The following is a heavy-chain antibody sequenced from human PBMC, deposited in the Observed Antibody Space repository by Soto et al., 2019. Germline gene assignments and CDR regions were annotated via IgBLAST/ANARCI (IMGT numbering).Heavy chain of an antibody. V-gene: IGHV3-23*01. CDR3: AKDFTPPPKEGDIVVVITGGEEYFQH. D-gene: IGHD3-22*01. J-gene: IGHJ1*01. CDR2: ISGSGGST. Sequence: GGSLRLSCAASGFTFSSYAMSWVRQAPGKGLEWVSAISGSGGSTYYADSVKGRFTISRDNSKNTLYLQMNSLRAEDTAVYYCAKDFTPPPKEGDIVVVITGGEEYFQHWGQGTLVTVSS. CDR1: GFTFSSYA.